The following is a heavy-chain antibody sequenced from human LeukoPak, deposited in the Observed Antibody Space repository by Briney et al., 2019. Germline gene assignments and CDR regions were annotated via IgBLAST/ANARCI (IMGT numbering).Heavy chain of an antibody. CDR2: ITSHGGGT. Sequence: GGSLRLSCAASGFTFSTYAMHWVRQAPGKGLEYVSGITSHGGGTYYANSVRGRFTISRDNFKNTLDLQVGSLRPEDMGVYYCARCQSGYSSGYPLDSWGQGTLVTVSS. CDR3: ARCQSGYSSGYPLDS. V-gene: IGHV3-64*01. J-gene: IGHJ4*02. D-gene: IGHD6-19*01. CDR1: GFTFSTYA.